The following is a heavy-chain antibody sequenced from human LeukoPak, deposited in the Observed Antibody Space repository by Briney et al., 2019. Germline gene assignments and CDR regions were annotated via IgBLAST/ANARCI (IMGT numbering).Heavy chain of an antibody. CDR2: IRQDGSDK. CDR3: ARGIAAAGSY. CDR1: GFPLSSYW. Sequence: GSLRLSCVASGFPLSSYWGTWVRQAPGKGLEWVANIRQDGSDKYYMDSVKGRFTISRDNGKNSVYLQMNGLRVEDTAVYYCARGIAAAGSYWGQGTLVTVSS. J-gene: IGHJ4*02. V-gene: IGHV3-7*03. D-gene: IGHD6-13*01.